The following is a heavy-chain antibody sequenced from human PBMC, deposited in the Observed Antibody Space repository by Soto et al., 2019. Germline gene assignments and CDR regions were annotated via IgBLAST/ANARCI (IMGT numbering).Heavy chain of an antibody. D-gene: IGHD2-2*01. V-gene: IGHV1-69*13. Sequence: SVKVSCKASGGTFSSYAISWVRQAPGQGLEWMGGIIPIFGIANYAQKFQGRVTITADESTNTAYMELSSLRSEDTAVYYCARLKGYCSSTSCPTYYYYYGMDVWGQGTTVTVSS. CDR2: IIPIFGIA. CDR3: ARLKGYCSSTSCPTYYYYYGMDV. CDR1: GGTFSSYA. J-gene: IGHJ6*02.